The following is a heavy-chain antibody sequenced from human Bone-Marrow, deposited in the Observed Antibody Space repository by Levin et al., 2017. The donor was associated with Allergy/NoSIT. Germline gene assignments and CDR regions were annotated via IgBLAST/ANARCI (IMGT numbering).Heavy chain of an antibody. V-gene: IGHV3-21*01. CDR2: ISSSSSYI. J-gene: IGHJ4*02. D-gene: IGHD2-15*01. CDR3: RPTTWPCRGGSSDALESSY. CDR1: GFTFSSYS. Sequence: GGSLRLSCAASGFTFSSYSMNWVRQAPGKGLEWVSSISSSSSYIYYADSVKGRFTISRDNAKNSLYLQMNSLRAEDTAVYYCRPTTWPCRGGSSDALESSYWGQGTLVTVSS.